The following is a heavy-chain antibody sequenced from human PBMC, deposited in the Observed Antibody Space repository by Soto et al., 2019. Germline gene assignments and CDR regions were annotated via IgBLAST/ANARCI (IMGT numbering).Heavy chain of an antibody. CDR3: ARDTPLGIAARPHHFDY. Sequence: SVKVSCKASGGTFSSYAISWVRQAPGQGLEWMGGIIPIFGTANYAQKFQGRVTITADESTSTAYTELSSLRSEDTAVYYCARDTPLGIAARPHHFDYWGQGTLVTVSS. V-gene: IGHV1-69*13. CDR1: GGTFSSYA. J-gene: IGHJ4*02. D-gene: IGHD6-6*01. CDR2: IIPIFGTA.